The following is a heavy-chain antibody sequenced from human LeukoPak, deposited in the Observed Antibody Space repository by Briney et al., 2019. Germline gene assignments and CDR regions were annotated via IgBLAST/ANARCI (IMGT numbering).Heavy chain of an antibody. Sequence: GPALVTPTQTLPLHSTLSGFSLTQSGGGGGGIRKPPGKALEWLALIYRDDEKSYSPSPETRRTITNHTSKTQVVLTITNMDPVHTATYFCALHLTFSYFDYWGQGTLVTVSS. CDR3: ALHLTFSYFDY. J-gene: IGHJ4*02. V-gene: IGHV2-5*02. CDR2: IYRDDEK. CDR1: GFSLTQSGGG.